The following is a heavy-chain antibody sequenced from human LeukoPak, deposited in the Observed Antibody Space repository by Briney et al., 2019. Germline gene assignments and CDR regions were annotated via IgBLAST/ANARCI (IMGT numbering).Heavy chain of an antibody. D-gene: IGHD3-16*01. CDR1: GFTFSRYA. CDR2: ISTGGDNT. J-gene: IGHJ3*02. Sequence: GGSLRLSCAASGFTFSRYAMNWVRQAPEKGLEWVSYISTGGDNTFYADSLKGRFTISRHNSKNTLYLQMNSLRAEDTAVYYCAREVGGSAFDIWGQGTMVTVSS. CDR3: AREVGGSAFDI. V-gene: IGHV3-21*04.